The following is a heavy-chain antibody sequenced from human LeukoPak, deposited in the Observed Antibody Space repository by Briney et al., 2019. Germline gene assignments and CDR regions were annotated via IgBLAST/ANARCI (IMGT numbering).Heavy chain of an antibody. J-gene: IGHJ4*02. CDR1: GYTFSSHG. CDR3: ARVGELGMRGR. CDR2: ISPNNNDT. V-gene: IGHV1-18*04. Sequence: ASVKVSCKASGYTFSSHGISWVRQAPGQGLEWMGWISPNNNDTDYAQKVQGRVTMTTDTSTSTAYMELRSLRSEDTAVYYCARVGELGMRGRWGQGTLVTVSS. D-gene: IGHD7-27*01.